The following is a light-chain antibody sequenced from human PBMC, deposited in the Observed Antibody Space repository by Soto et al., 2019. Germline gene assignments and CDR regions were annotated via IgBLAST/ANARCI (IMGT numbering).Light chain of an antibody. Sequence: VMTQSPATLCLSPGERASLPCRASHSISTNLAWYQQKPGQAPRLLIYGASTRATGIPARFSGSGSETEFTLTISSLQSGDFAVYYCQQYVSSPWAFGQGTRWIS. CDR3: QQYVSSPWA. V-gene: IGKV3-15*01. CDR2: GAS. J-gene: IGKJ1*01. CDR1: HSISTN.